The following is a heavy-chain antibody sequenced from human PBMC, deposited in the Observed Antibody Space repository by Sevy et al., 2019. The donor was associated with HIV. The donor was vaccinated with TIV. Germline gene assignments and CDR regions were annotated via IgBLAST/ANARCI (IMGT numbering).Heavy chain of an antibody. CDR1: GFAFSDYY. V-gene: IGHV3-11*06. CDR2: ISGLTNYI. CDR3: ARRSSGWDYFDY. J-gene: IGHJ4*02. Sequence: GGSLRLSCAASGFAFSDYYMNWIRQAPGKGLEWVSCISGLTNYINYADSVKGRFTISRDNPKNSVYLQMNSLRAEDTAVYYCARRSSGWDYFDYWGQGTPVTVSS. D-gene: IGHD6-19*01.